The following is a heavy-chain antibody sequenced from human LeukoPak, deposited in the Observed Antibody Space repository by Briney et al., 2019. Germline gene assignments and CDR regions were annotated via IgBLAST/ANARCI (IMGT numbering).Heavy chain of an antibody. CDR1: GFTFSSYG. D-gene: IGHD5-18*01. CDR2: ISYDGSNK. Sequence: GGSLRLSCAASGFTFSSYGMHWVRQAPGKGLEWVAVISYDGSNKYYADSVKGRFTISRDNSKNTLYLQMNSLRAEDTAVYYCASKLWLPCLDYWGQGTLVTVSS. CDR3: ASKLWLPCLDY. J-gene: IGHJ4*02. V-gene: IGHV3-30*03.